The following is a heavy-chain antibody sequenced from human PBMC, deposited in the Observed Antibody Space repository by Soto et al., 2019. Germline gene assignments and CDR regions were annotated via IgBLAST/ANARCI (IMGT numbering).Heavy chain of an antibody. CDR1: GGSISSYY. CDR3: ARAGGYGSGSYYSPNYYYYYGMDV. Sequence: SETLSLTCTVSGGSISSYYWSWIRQPPGKGLEWIGYIYYSGSTNYNPSLKSRVTISVDTSKNQFSLKLSSVTAADTAVYYCARAGGYGSGSYYSPNYYYYYGMDVWGQGTTVTVSS. D-gene: IGHD3-10*01. V-gene: IGHV4-59*01. CDR2: IYYSGST. J-gene: IGHJ6*02.